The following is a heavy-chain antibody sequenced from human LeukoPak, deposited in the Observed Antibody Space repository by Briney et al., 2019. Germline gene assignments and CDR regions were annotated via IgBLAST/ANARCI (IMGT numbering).Heavy chain of an antibody. Sequence: GGSLRLSCAAARFTFSSYAMSWVRQAPGKGLEWVSAISGSGGSTYYADSVKGRFTISRVNSKNTLYLQMNSLRAEDTAVYYCAKTGGDRFDTLDYWGQGTLVTVSS. CDR3: AKTGGDRFDTLDY. D-gene: IGHD7-27*01. V-gene: IGHV3-23*01. J-gene: IGHJ4*02. CDR2: ISGSGGST. CDR1: RFTFSSYA.